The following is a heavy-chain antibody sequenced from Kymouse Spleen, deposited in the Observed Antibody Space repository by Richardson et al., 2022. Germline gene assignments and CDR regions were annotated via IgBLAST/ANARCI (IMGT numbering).Heavy chain of an antibody. CDR2: IYYSGST. D-gene: IGHD1-20*01,IGHD1-7*01. V-gene: IGHV4-39*01. CDR3: ARRCITGNRDYFDY. CDR1: GGSISSSSYY. J-gene: IGHJ4*02. Sequence: QLQLQESGPGLVKPSETLSLTCTVSGGSISSSSYYWGWIRQPPGKGLEWIGSIYYSGSTYYNPSLKSRVTISVDTSKNQFSLKLSSVTAADTAVYYCARRCITGNRDYFDYWGQGTLVTVSS.